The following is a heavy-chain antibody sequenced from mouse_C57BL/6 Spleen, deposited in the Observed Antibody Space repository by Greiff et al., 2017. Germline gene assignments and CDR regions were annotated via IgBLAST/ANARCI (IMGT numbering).Heavy chain of an antibody. CDR2: ISYSGST. D-gene: IGHD2-3*01. CDR3: ARRDGYFHFDY. CDR1: GYSITSDY. Sequence: EVQLQQSGPGLAKPSQTLSLTCSVTGYSITSDYWNWIRKFPGNKLEYMGYISYSGSTYYNPSPKSPISITRDTSKKQYYLQLNYVTTEDTATYYCARRDGYFHFDYWGQGTTLTVSS. V-gene: IGHV3-8*01. J-gene: IGHJ2*01.